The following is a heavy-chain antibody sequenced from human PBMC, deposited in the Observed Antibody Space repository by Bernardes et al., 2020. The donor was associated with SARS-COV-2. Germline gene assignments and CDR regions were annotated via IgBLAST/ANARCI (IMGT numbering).Heavy chain of an antibody. CDR3: ATRRGPRPVVPAAIGGMDV. CDR1: GYTLTELS. CDR2: FDPEDGET. D-gene: IGHD2-2*02. V-gene: IGHV1-24*01. J-gene: IGHJ6*02. Sequence: ASVKVSCKVSGYTLTELSMHWVRQAPGKGLEWMGGFDPEDGETIYAQKFQGRVTMTEDTSTDTAYMELSSLRSEDTAVYYCATRRGPRPVVPAAIGGMDVWGQGTTVTGS.